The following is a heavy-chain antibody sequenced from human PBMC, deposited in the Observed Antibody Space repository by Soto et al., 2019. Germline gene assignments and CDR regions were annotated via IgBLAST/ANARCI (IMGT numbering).Heavy chain of an antibody. D-gene: IGHD4-17*01. CDR1: GFTFRNAW. V-gene: IGHV3-15*07. CDR2: IKSKVDGGTA. J-gene: IGHJ6*02. CDR3: NNFYGEYQYDMDV. Sequence: EVQLVESGGGLVKPGGSLRLSCAASGFTFRNAWMNWVRQAPGKGLEWVGRIKSKVDGGTADYAAPVKGRFTISRDDSKNMMFLQMNSLEIEDTAVSYCNNFYGEYQYDMDVWGLGTTVTVSS.